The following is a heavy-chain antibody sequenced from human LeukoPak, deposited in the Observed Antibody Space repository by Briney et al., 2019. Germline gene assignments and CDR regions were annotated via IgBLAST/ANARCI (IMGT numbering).Heavy chain of an antibody. CDR1: GGSISSGDYY. CDR3: ARTTVTTGFDY. J-gene: IGHJ4*02. V-gene: IGHV4-30-4*01. CDR2: IYYSGST. Sequence: PSETLSLTCTVSGGSISSGDYYWSCIRQPPGKGLEWIGYIYYSGSTYYNPSLKSRVTISVDTSKNQFSLKLSSVTAADTAVYYCARTTVTTGFDYWGQGTLVTVSS. D-gene: IGHD4-17*01.